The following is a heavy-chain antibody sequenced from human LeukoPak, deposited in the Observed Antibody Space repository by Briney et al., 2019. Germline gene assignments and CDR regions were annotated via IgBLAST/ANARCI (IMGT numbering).Heavy chain of an antibody. Sequence: SETLSLTCTVSGGSISSYYWSWIRQPPGKGLEWIGYIYYSGSTNYNPSLKSRVTISVDTSKNQFSLKLSSVTAADTAVYYCARVNRIAVVGNLGYYYYYMDVWGKGTTVTVSS. V-gene: IGHV4-59*01. D-gene: IGHD6-19*01. CDR2: IYYSGST. CDR3: ARVNRIAVVGNLGYYYYYMDV. CDR1: GGSISSYY. J-gene: IGHJ6*03.